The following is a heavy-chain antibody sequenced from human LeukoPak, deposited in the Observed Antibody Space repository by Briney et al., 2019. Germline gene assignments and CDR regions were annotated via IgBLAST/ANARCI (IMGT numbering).Heavy chain of an antibody. V-gene: IGHV3-23*01. D-gene: IGHD5-12*01. CDR1: GFTFSSYG. J-gene: IGHJ6*03. CDR2: ISGSGGST. CDR3: AKDLTVGYDDFSCYYYYMDV. Sequence: GGSLRLSCAASGFTFSSYGMSWVRQAPGKGLEWVSAISGSGGSTYYADSVKGRFTISRDNSKNSLYLQMNSLRTEDTALYYCAKDLTVGYDDFSCYYYYMDVWGKGTTVTVSS.